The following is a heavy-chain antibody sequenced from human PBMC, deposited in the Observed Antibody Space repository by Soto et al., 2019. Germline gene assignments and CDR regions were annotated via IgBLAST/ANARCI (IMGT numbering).Heavy chain of an antibody. CDR2: IFYSGST. D-gene: IGHD3-3*01. V-gene: IGHV4-59*01. CDR1: GDSITSYY. J-gene: IGHJ5*02. Sequence: SETLSLTCTVSGDSITSYYWSWIRQPPGQGLEWIGHIFYSGSTIYDPSLTTRVTISVDTSKTQFSLRLSSVTAADTAVYYCAGGFLFHGIPRPFDPGGKGPLVTVSS. CDR3: AGGFLFHGIPRPFDP.